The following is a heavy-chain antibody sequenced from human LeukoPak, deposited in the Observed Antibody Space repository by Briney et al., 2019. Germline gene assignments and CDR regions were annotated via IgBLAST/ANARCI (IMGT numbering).Heavy chain of an antibody. CDR1: GFTFSSYL. V-gene: IGHV3-30*02. J-gene: IGHJ4*02. CDR2: IRYDENNK. Sequence: GGSLRLSCAASGFTFSSYLMHWVRQAPGKGLEWVAFIRYDENNKYYADSVKGRFTISRDNSKNTLYLQMSSLRVEDTAVYVCAKDSNRGHSSNSPDHWGQGTLVTVSS. CDR3: AKDSNRGHSSNSPDH. D-gene: IGHD6-13*01.